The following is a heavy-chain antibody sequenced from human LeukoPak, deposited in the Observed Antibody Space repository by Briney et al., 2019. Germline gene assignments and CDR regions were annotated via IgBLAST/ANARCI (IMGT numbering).Heavy chain of an antibody. CDR2: IKSDGSGA. V-gene: IGHV3-74*03. Sequence: GGSLRLSCAASGFTFSSSWMHWVRQAPGKGLVWVSLIKSDGSGATYADSVKGRFTVSRDNAKNTLYLQMNSLRAEDTAVYYCARDRYYVLDYWGQGILVTVSS. CDR1: GFTFSSSW. D-gene: IGHD3-10*02. J-gene: IGHJ4*02. CDR3: ARDRYYVLDY.